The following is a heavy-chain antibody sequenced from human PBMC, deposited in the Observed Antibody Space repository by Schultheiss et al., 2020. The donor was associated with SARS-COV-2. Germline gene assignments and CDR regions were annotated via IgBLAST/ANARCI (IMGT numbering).Heavy chain of an antibody. V-gene: IGHV3-64D*06. CDR1: GFTFSIYA. Sequence: GGSLRLSCSASGFTFSIYAMHWVRQAPGKGLQYVSAIGSDGGRTYYADSVKGRFTISRDNSKDTLYLQMSGLRPEDTAVYYCARDQGYYYGMDVWGQGTTVTVSS. J-gene: IGHJ6*02. CDR3: ARDQGYYYGMDV. CDR2: IGSDGGRT.